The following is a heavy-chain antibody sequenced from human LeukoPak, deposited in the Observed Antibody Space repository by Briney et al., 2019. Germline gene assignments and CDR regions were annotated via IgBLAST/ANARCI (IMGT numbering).Heavy chain of an antibody. CDR1: GDSISTYY. Sequence: SETLSLTCIVSGDSISTYYWNWIRRPPGKGLEWVGYIHYSGNTNYNPSLKNRVTISVDTSKNQFSLKLSSVTAADTAVYYCARDQDADSGIWFDPWGQGTLVTVSS. J-gene: IGHJ5*02. CDR3: ARDQDADSGIWFDP. V-gene: IGHV4-59*01. CDR2: IHYSGNT. D-gene: IGHD4-17*01.